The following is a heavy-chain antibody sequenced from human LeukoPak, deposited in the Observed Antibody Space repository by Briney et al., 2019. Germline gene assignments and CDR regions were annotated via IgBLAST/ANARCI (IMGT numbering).Heavy chain of an antibody. D-gene: IGHD3-22*01. J-gene: IGHJ3*02. V-gene: IGHV1-69*13. CDR2: IIPTFGTA. Sequence: SVKVSCKASGGTFSSYAISWVRQAPGQGLEWMGGIIPTFGTANYAQKFQGRVTITADESTSTAYMELSSLRSEDTAVYYCARDKAPYYYDSSGYCRAFDIWGQGTMVTVPS. CDR3: ARDKAPYYYDSSGYCRAFDI. CDR1: GGTFSSYA.